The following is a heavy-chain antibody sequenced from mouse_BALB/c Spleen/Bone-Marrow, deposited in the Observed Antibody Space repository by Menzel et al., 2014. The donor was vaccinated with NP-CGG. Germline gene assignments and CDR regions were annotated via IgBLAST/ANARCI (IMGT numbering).Heavy chain of an antibody. CDR2: IYPSDSYT. CDR1: GYTFTSYW. D-gene: IGHD2-10*02. CDR3: TRQYGNYYAMDY. J-gene: IGHJ4*01. V-gene: IGHV1-69*02. Sequence: QVQLQQPGAELVRPGASVKVSCKASGYTFTSYWINWVKQRPGQGLEWIGNIYPSDSYTNYNQNFKDKATLTVDKSSSTAYMQLSSPTSEDSAVYHCTRQYGNYYAMDYWGQGTSVTVSS.